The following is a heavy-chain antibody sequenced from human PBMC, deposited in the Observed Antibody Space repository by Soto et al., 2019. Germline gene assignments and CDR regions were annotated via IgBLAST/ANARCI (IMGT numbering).Heavy chain of an antibody. J-gene: IGHJ4*02. CDR2: IYYSGST. Sequence: QVQLQESGPGLVKPSETLSLICTVSGDSISTYYWSWIRQPPGKGLEWIGYIYYSGSTKYNPSLKMRVTIPVDTSKNQFSLKLNSVTAADTAVYYCARGPRDGYNFAYWGQGTLVTVSS. CDR1: GDSISTYY. V-gene: IGHV4-59*01. CDR3: ARGPRDGYNFAY. D-gene: IGHD5-12*01.